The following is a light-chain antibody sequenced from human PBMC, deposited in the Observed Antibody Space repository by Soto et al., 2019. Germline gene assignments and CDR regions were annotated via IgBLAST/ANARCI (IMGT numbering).Light chain of an antibody. V-gene: IGLV1-47*01. CDR1: SSNIGSYY. Sequence: QSVLAQPPSVSATPGQRVTISCSGGSSNIGSYYVFWYQQLPGTAPKLLIYRDHQRPSGVPDRFSGSKSGTSASLAISGLRSEDEADYYCAAWDDSLSGRVFGGGTQLTVL. CDR2: RDH. J-gene: IGLJ3*02. CDR3: AAWDDSLSGRV.